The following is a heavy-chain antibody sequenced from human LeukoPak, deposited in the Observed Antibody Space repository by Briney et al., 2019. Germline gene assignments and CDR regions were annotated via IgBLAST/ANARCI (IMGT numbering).Heavy chain of an antibody. CDR2: ISSSGSTI. J-gene: IGHJ3*02. CDR3: AREGYYYDSSGYYPHAFDI. Sequence: AGGSLRLSCAASGFTFSSYEMNWVRQAPGKGLEWVSYISSSGSTIYYADSVKGRFTISRVNAKNSLYLQMNSLRAEDTAVYYCAREGYYYDSSGYYPHAFDIWGQGTMVTVSS. V-gene: IGHV3-48*03. D-gene: IGHD3-22*01. CDR1: GFTFSSYE.